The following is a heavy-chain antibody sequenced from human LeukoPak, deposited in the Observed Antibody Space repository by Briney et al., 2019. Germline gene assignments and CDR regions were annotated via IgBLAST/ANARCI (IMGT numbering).Heavy chain of an antibody. CDR2: IYYSGST. CDR3: ARDHPITMVRGVIFGYFDY. CDR1: GGSISSSSYY. V-gene: IGHV4-39*07. Sequence: PSETLSLTCTVSGGSISSSSYYWGWIRQPPGKGLEWIGSIYYSGSTYYNPSLKSRVTISVDTSKNQFSLKLSSVTAADTAVYYCARDHPITMVRGVIFGYFDYWGQGTMVTVSS. J-gene: IGHJ4*02. D-gene: IGHD3-10*01.